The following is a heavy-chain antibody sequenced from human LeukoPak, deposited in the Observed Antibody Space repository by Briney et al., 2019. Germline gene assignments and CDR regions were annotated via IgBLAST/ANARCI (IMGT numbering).Heavy chain of an antibody. CDR2: ISASGYST. Sequence: GGSLRLSCAASGCTFSSYAMSWVRQVPGKGLEWVSDISASGYSTYYADSVKGRFTISRDNSNNTLYLQLDSLRVEDTAIYYCAKFRGSPYWGQGTLLTVSS. V-gene: IGHV3-23*01. CDR1: GCTFSSYA. J-gene: IGHJ4*02. CDR3: AKFRGSPY.